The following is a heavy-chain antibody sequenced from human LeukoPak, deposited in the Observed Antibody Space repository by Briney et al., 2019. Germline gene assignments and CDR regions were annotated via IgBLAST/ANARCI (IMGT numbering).Heavy chain of an antibody. D-gene: IGHD3-10*01. Sequence: GGSLRLSCAASEFTFSSYAMNWVRQAPGKGLEWVSVMSGSGGRTYYADSVKGRFTISRDNSKNTLYLRMNSLRAEDTAVYYCAKDGLRGIYYLDFWGQGTLVTVSS. J-gene: IGHJ4*02. CDR1: EFTFSSYA. CDR3: AKDGLRGIYYLDF. V-gene: IGHV3-23*01. CDR2: MSGSGGRT.